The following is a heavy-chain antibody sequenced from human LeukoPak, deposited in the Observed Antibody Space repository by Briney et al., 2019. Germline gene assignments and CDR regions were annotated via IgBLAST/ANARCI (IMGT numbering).Heavy chain of an antibody. D-gene: IGHD6-13*01. V-gene: IGHV1-18*01. CDR2: ISAYDGNT. CDR1: GYTFTRYV. Sequence: ASVKDSCKASGYTFTRYVLSWVRPAPGRGLGWMGWISAYDGNTNYAQKIQDRVTMTTRTSTSTAYMELRSLGSDDTAVYYCARDRGRSSSSWLKYYFDYWGQGTLVTVSS. CDR3: ARDRGRSSSSWLKYYFDY. J-gene: IGHJ4*02.